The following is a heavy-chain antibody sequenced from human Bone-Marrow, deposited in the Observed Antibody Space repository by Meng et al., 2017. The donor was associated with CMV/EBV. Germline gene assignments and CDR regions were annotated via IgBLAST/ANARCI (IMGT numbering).Heavy chain of an antibody. CDR3: AKESKYSSGWPGGMDV. CDR1: GFTFTNYA. J-gene: IGHJ6*02. V-gene: IGHV3-23*01. Sequence: GESLKISCVASGFTFTNYAMGWVRQAPGKGLEWVSTISSVDNRAYYADSVKGRFTISRDNSKNTLYLQMNSLRAEDTAVYYCAKESKYSSGWPGGMDVWGQGTTVTVSS. D-gene: IGHD6-19*01. CDR2: ISSVDNRA.